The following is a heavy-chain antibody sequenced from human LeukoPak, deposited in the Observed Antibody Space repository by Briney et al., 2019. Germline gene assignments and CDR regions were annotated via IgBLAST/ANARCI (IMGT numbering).Heavy chain of an antibody. V-gene: IGHV4-59*01. J-gene: IGHJ3*02. D-gene: IGHD5-24*01. Sequence: PSETLSLTCTVSGGSISSYYWSWIRQPPGKGLEWIGYIYYSGGTNYHPSLKSRVTISVDTSKNQYTLKLSSVTAADTAVYYCAREQRGGAFDIWGQGTMVTVSS. CDR3: AREQRGGAFDI. CDR2: IYYSGGT. CDR1: GGSISSYY.